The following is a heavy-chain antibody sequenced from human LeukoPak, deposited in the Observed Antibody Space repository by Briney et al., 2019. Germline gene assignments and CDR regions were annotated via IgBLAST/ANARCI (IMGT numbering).Heavy chain of an antibody. CDR2: ISSSGSTI. D-gene: IGHD3-3*01. Sequence: PGGSLRLSCAASGFTFSDYYMSWIRQAPGKGLEWVSYISSSGSTIYYADSVKGRLTISRDNAKNSLYLQMNSLRAEDTAVYYCARDEGADFWSGYSYYYYGVDVWGQGTTVTVSS. CDR1: GFTFSDYY. J-gene: IGHJ6*02. CDR3: ARDEGADFWSGYSYYYYGVDV. V-gene: IGHV3-11*01.